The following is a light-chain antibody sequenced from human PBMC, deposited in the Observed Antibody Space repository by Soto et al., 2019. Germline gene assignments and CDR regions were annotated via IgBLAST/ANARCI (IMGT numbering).Light chain of an antibody. J-gene: IGKJ1*01. CDR1: PTISSR. Sequence: DFQMTQSPSTLSGSVGDRVTITCRASPTISSRLAWYQQKPGKAPKLLINKGSTFKSGGTSKFSGSGSAAEYSPTIISRQPDDFSTDYYQHYNSYSEAFGQGTKVDIK. CDR2: KGS. CDR3: QHYNSYSEA. V-gene: IGKV1-5*03.